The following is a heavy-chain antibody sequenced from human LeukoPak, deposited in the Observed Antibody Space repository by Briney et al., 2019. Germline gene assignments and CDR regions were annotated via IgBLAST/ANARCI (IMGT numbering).Heavy chain of an antibody. Sequence: PGGSLRLSCAASGFTFSSYAMSWVRQAPGKGLEWVSAISGSGGSTYYADSVKGRSTISRDNSKNTLYLQMNSLRAEDTAVYYCAKGTGNWGSYYMGVWGKGTTVTVSS. CDR1: GFTFSSYA. CDR2: ISGSGGST. J-gene: IGHJ6*03. V-gene: IGHV3-23*01. CDR3: AKGTGNWGSYYMGV. D-gene: IGHD7-27*01.